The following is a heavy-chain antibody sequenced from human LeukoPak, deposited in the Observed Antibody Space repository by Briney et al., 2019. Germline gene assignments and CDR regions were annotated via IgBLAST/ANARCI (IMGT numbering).Heavy chain of an antibody. Sequence: PGGSLRLSCVALEFEPTYFWMTWVRRAPGKGLEWVANINPGGSESFYLDSVRGRFTISRDNAKKSLYLQMNSLRAEDTAVYYCATFVGTVSGSYTVPGGLLVWGKGTTVSVSS. D-gene: IGHD3-16*02. CDR3: ATFVGTVSGSYTVPGGLLV. CDR2: INPGGSES. CDR1: EFEPTYFW. V-gene: IGHV3-7*01. J-gene: IGHJ6*04.